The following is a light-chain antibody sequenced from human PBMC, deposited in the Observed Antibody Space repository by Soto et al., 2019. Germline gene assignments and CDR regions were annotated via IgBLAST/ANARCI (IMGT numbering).Light chain of an antibody. CDR1: SSDVGGYKY. Sequence: QSALTQPASVSGSPGQSITISCTGTSSDVGGYKYVSWYQQHPGKAPKLMVYEVNNRPSGVSNRFSASKSANTASLTISGLQAEDEADYYCRSYTSSSFSYVFGTGTKLTVL. CDR3: RSYTSSSFSYV. V-gene: IGLV2-14*01. J-gene: IGLJ1*01. CDR2: EVN.